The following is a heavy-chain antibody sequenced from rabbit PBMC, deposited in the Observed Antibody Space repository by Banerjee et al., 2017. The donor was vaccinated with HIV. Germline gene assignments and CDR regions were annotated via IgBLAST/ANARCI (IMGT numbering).Heavy chain of an antibody. CDR1: GLDFSSYS. V-gene: IGHV1S43*01. Sequence: QEQLVESGGGLVQPGGSLKLSCKASGLDFSSYSMSWVRQAPGKGLEWIGYIDPIFGSTYYASWVNGRFTISRSTSLNTVDLKMTSLTAADTATYFCARDSSGWGAFNLWGPGTLVTVS. CDR2: IDPIFGST. J-gene: IGHJ4*01. CDR3: ARDSSGWGAFNL. D-gene: IGHD4-1*01.